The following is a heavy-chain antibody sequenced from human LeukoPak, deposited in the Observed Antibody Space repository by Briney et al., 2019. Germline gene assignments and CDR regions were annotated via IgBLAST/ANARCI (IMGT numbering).Heavy chain of an antibody. CDR1: GGSFSGYH. V-gene: IGHV4-34*01. J-gene: IGHJ4*02. D-gene: IGHD2-2*02. CDR3: ARGRAYCSSTSCYNGTFDY. CDR2: INHSGST. Sequence: SETLSLTCAVYGGSFSGYHWGWIRQPPGKGLEWIGEINHSGSTNYNPSLKSRVTISVDTSKNQFSLKLSSVTAADTAVYYCARGRAYCSSTSCYNGTFDYWGQGTLVTVSS.